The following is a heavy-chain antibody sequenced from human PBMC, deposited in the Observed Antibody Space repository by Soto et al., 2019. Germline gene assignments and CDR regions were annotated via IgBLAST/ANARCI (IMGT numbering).Heavy chain of an antibody. CDR1: GVSISTYC. J-gene: IGHJ5*02. CDR2: ISYSGGT. V-gene: IGHV4-59*01. D-gene: IGHD6-19*01. Sequence: TSETLSLTCTVSGVSISTYCWSWIRQPPGKGLEWIGYISYSGGTNYNPSLKSRVTISVDTSKNHFSLSLMSVTAADTAVYYCARGNRQKWLGDNWFDPWGQGTLVTVSS. CDR3: ARGNRQKWLGDNWFDP.